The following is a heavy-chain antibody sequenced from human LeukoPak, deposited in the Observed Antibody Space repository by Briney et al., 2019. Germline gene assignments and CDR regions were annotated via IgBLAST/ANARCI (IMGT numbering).Heavy chain of an antibody. CDR1: GFTFSSCG. D-gene: IGHD1-26*01. CDR3: AKERGSGRDYYYYYMDV. CDR2: IWYGGSNK. V-gene: IGHV3-33*03. Sequence: GGSLRLSCAASGFTFSSCGMHWVRQAPGKGLEWVAVIWYGGSNKYYADSVKGRFTISRDNSKNTLYLQMNSLRAEDTAVYYCAKERGSGRDYYYYYMDVWGKGTTVTVSS. J-gene: IGHJ6*03.